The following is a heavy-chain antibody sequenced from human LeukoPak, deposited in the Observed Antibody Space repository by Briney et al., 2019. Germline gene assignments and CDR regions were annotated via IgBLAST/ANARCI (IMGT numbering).Heavy chain of an antibody. CDR3: ARNRGGYPSSVDY. CDR2: IYHSGST. D-gene: IGHD5-18*01. J-gene: IGHJ4*02. CDR1: GGSISSSNW. Sequence: PSETLSLTCAVSGGSISSSNWWSWVRQPPGKGLEWIGEIYHSGSTNYNPSLKSRVTISVDKSKNQFSLKLSSVTAADTAVYYCARNRGGYPSSVDYWGQGTLVTVSS. V-gene: IGHV4-4*02.